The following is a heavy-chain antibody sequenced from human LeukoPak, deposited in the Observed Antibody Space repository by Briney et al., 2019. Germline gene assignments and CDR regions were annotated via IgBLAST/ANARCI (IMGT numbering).Heavy chain of an antibody. D-gene: IGHD3-10*01. V-gene: IGHV3-48*03. CDR1: RFTLSSHS. J-gene: IGHJ1*01. CDR3: AIDGISGILD. Sequence: TGGSLRLSCAPSRFTLSSHSMMDLRQAPGKGLEWVSYISSNGSPIFYADSVKGRFTISRDNAKNSLSLLMNSLGAEDTAVYYSAIDGISGILDWGAGKPVTVSS. CDR2: ISSNGSPI.